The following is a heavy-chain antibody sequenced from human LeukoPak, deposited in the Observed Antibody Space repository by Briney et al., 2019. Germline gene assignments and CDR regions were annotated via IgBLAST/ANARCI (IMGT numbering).Heavy chain of an antibody. V-gene: IGHV5-51*01. CDR1: GYSFTSYW. J-gene: IGHJ4*02. D-gene: IGHD1-26*01. CDR3: ARLMGVGASFVY. CDR2: IYPGDSYT. Sequence: GASPQISCKGSGYSFTSYWIGWGRQMPGKGLEWMGVIYPGDSYTRYSPSFQGQVTISADRSISTAYLQWSSLKASDTAMYSCARLMGVGASFVYWCQGTLVTVSS.